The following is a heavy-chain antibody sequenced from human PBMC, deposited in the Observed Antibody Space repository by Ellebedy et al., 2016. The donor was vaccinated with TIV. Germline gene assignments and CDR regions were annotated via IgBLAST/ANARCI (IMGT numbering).Heavy chain of an antibody. J-gene: IGHJ4*02. Sequence: PGGSLRLSCASSGVTFSSYAMHGVRQAPGKGLEWVSLISWDGGSTYYADSVKGRLTISRDNSKNSLYLQMNSLRAEDTALYYCAKAGGDYITGADYWGQGTLVTVSS. CDR3: AKAGGDYITGADY. V-gene: IGHV3-43D*03. CDR2: ISWDGGST. D-gene: IGHD4-17*01. CDR1: GVTFSSYA.